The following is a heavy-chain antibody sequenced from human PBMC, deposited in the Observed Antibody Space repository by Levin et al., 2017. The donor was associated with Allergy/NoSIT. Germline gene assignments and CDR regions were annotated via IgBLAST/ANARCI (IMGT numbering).Heavy chain of an antibody. D-gene: IGHD3-9*01. CDR1: GDSVTTSRDY. CDR3: ARYFDSIDGFDM. V-gene: IGHV4-39*01. Sequence: SETLSLTCSVSGDSVTTSRDYWGWIRQPPGKGLEWIGSMYYTGSTYYKKSLKSRLTISVDTSTNHFSLRLCSLTAADSAVYYCARYFDSIDGFDMWGQGTMVTVSS. CDR2: MYYTGST. J-gene: IGHJ3*02.